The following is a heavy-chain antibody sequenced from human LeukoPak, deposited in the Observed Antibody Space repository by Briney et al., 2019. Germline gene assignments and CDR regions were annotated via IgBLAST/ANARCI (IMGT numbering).Heavy chain of an antibody. D-gene: IGHD6-13*01. CDR3: AKAWSAIAAATFDY. Sequence: PGRSLRLSCVASGFTFDDYAMRWVRQAPGKDLEWVSGISWNSGSIGYADSVKGRFTISRDNAKNSLYLQMNSLRAEDTALYYCAKAWSAIAAATFDYWGQGPLVTVSS. CDR2: ISWNSGSI. CDR1: GFTFDDYA. J-gene: IGHJ4*02. V-gene: IGHV3-9*01.